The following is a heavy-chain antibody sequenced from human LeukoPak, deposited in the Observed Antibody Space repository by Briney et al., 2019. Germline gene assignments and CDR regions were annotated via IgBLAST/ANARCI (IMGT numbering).Heavy chain of an antibody. V-gene: IGHV1-46*01. CDR1: GFTFTNNY. J-gene: IGHJ4*02. Sequence: ASVKVSCKASGFTFTNNYLHWVRQAPGQGLEWMGMIYPRDGSTSYAQNFQGRVTVTRDTSTTTVHMELRGLRSEDTAVYYCARDQEGFDYWGQGTVVTVSS. CDR2: IYPRDGST. CDR3: ARDQEGFDY.